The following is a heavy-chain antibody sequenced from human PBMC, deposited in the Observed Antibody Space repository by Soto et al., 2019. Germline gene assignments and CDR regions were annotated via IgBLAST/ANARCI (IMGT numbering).Heavy chain of an antibody. Sequence: PSETLSLTCAVYGGSFSGYHWSWIRQPPGKGLEWIGEINHSGSTNYNPSLKSRVTISVDTSKNQFSLKLSSVTAADTAVYYCARTISSSSNPYYYYYGMDVWGQGTTVTVSS. V-gene: IGHV4-34*01. J-gene: IGHJ6*02. D-gene: IGHD6-6*01. CDR2: INHSGST. CDR1: GGSFSGYH. CDR3: ARTISSSSNPYYYYYGMDV.